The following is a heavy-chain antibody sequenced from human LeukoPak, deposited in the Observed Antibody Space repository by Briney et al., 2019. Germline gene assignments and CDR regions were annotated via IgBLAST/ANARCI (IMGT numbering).Heavy chain of an antibody. J-gene: IGHJ4*02. D-gene: IGHD3-9*01. CDR2: ISGSGGST. CDR1: GFTFSSYA. CDR3: AKVSGDYDILTGYCDYFDY. Sequence: PGGSLRLSCAASGFTFSSYAMSWVRQAPGKGLEWVSAISGSGGSTYYADSVKGRFTISRDNSKNTLYLQMNSLRAEDTAVYYCAKVSGDYDILTGYCDYFDYWGQGTLVTVSS. V-gene: IGHV3-23*01.